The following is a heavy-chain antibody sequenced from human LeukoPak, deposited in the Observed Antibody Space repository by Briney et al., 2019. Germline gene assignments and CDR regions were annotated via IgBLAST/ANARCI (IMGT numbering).Heavy chain of an antibody. CDR2: LIPFLDIP. V-gene: IGHV1-69*04. CDR3: ERQRHRPSPGESISDY. D-gene: IGHD3-3*02. Sequence: SVKVSCKASGGTYSNYAISWVRQAPGHGLEWMGRLIPFLDIPDYAQKFQGRVTMSADKSARTAYLELSSLRSEDTAVYYCERQRHRPSPGESISDYWGQGTLVTVSS. J-gene: IGHJ4*02. CDR1: GGTYSNYA.